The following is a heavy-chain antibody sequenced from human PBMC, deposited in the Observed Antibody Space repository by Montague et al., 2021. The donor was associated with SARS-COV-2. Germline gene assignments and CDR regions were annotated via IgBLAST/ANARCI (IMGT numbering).Heavy chain of an antibody. CDR2: ISNCGST. D-gene: IGHD4-17*01. Sequence: SETLSLTCTVSGDSLTGDSLSRYYWSWIRQTPGKGLEWIGDISNCGSTPDNPSLMKRVTTTEDTSHSQFSLKLTSATAADSAGDYCARVRKGDYGYNYFDYWGQGTLVTVSS. CDR1: GDSLTGDSLSRYY. V-gene: IGHV4-61*01. CDR3: ARVRKGDYGYNYFDY. J-gene: IGHJ4*02.